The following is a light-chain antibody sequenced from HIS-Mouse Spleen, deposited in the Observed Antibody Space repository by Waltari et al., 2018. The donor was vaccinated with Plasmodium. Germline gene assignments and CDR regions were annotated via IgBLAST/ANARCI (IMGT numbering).Light chain of an antibody. CDR2: EVS. J-gene: IGLJ3*02. V-gene: IGLV2-8*01. Sequence: QSALTQPPSASGSPGQSVTISCTGTSSDVGGYNYVSWYQQHPGKAPKLMIYEVSKRPSGVPLLFSGSKSGNTASLAVSGLQAEDEADYYCSSYAGSNNLVFGGGTKLTVL. CDR1: SSDVGGYNY. CDR3: SSYAGSNNLV.